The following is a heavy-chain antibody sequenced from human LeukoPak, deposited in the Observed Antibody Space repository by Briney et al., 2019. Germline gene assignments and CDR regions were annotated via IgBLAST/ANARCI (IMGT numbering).Heavy chain of an antibody. V-gene: IGHV5-51*01. CDR3: ARLMYYYDSSGYHPGYFDY. CDR1: GYSFTSYW. D-gene: IGHD3-22*01. CDR2: IYPGDSDT. Sequence: GESLKISCKGSGYSFTSYWIGWVRQMPGKGLEWMGIIYPGDSDTRYSPSFQGQVTISADKSISTAYLQWSSLKASDTAMYYCARLMYYYDSSGYHPGYFDYWGQGTLVTVSS. J-gene: IGHJ4*02.